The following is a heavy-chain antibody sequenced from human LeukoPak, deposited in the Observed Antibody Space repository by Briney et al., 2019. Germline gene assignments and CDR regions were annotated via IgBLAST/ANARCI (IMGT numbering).Heavy chain of an antibody. J-gene: IGHJ4*02. V-gene: IGHV3-23*01. D-gene: IGHD3-22*01. CDR1: GITLSNYG. CDR3: AKRGVVIRVILVGFHKEAYYFDS. CDR2: ISGSGGGT. Sequence: GGSLRLSCAVSGITLSNYGMSWVRQAPGKGLEWVACISGSGGGTKYADSVKGRFTISRDSPKNTLYLQMNSLRAEDTAVYFCAKRGVVIRVILVGFHKEAYYFDSWGQGALVTVSS.